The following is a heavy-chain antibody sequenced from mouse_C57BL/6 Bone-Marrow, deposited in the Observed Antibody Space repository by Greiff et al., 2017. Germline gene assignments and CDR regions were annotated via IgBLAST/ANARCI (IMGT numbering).Heavy chain of an antibody. J-gene: IGHJ4*01. CDR3: ARDRYYGRAMDY. D-gene: IGHD1-1*01. CDR1: GYSITSGYY. Sequence: VQLKESGPGLVKPSPSLSLTCSVTGYSITSGYYWNWIRQFPGNQLEWMGYISYDGSNNYNPSLKNRNSITRDTSKNQVFLKLNSVTTEDTATYYCARDRYYGRAMDYWGQGTSVTVSS. CDR2: ISYDGSN. V-gene: IGHV3-6*01.